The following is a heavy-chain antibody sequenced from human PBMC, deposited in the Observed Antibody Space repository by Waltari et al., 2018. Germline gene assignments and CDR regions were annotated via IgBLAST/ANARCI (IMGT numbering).Heavy chain of an antibody. CDR2: IYYSGST. D-gene: IGHD6-6*01. Sequence: QVQLHESGPGLVKPSETLSLTCTVSGGSISSHYWSWIRQPPGKGLEWIGYIYYSGSTNYNPSLKSRVTISVDTSKNQFSLKLSSVTAADTAVYYCARDSEGSSSWFDPWGQGTLVTVSS. J-gene: IGHJ5*02. CDR3: ARDSEGSSSWFDP. V-gene: IGHV4-59*11. CDR1: GGSISSHY.